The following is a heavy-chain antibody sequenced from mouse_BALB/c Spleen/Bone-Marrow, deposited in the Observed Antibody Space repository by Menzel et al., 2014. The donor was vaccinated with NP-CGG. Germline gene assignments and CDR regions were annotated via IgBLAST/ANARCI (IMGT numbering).Heavy chain of an antibody. V-gene: IGHV5-9-2*01. CDR2: ISGGGSDT. D-gene: IGHD1-1*01. J-gene: IGHJ3*01. Sequence: EVKVIESGGGLVKPGGSLKLSCAASGFTLSSYGMSGVSQTPEKRLEWVATISGGGSDTYYLDSVKGRFTISRDNAKNNLYLQMSSLRSEDTALYYCESISTVTYWGQGTLVTVSA. CDR3: ESISTVTY. CDR1: GFTLSSYG.